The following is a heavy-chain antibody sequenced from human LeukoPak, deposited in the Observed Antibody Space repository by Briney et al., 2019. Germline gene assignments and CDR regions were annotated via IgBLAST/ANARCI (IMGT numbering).Heavy chain of an antibody. CDR2: VSNDGGDK. J-gene: IGHJ4*02. D-gene: IGHD3/OR15-3a*01. V-gene: IGHV3-30*18. Sequence: GGSLRLSCAASEFTFSSYAMHWVRQAPGKGLEWVAPVSNDGGDKYYADSVKGRFTISRDNSKNTLYLQMNSLRGEDTGVYYCAKAHLLDWLLPFDYWGQGTLVTVSS. CDR3: AKAHLLDWLLPFDY. CDR1: EFTFSSYA.